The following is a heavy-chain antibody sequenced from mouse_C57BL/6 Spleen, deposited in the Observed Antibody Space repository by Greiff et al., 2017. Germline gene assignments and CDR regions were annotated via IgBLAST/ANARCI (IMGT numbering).Heavy chain of an antibody. V-gene: IGHV5-6*01. J-gene: IGHJ1*03. CDR3: ARHRTYYSNFEGYFDV. CDR1: GFTFSSYG. CDR2: ISSGGSYT. D-gene: IGHD2-5*01. Sequence: EVHLVESGGDLVKPGGSLKLSCAASGFTFSSYGMSWVRQTPDKRLEWVATISSGGSYTYYPDSVKGRFTISRDNDKNTLYLQMSSLKSEDTAMYYGARHRTYYSNFEGYFDVWGTGTTVTVSS.